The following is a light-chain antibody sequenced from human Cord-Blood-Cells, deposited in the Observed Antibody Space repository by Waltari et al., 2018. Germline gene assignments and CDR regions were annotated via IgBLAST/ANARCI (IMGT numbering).Light chain of an antibody. CDR1: QRVSRY. CDR3: QQRSNWAPT. CDR2: DAS. V-gene: IGKV3-11*01. Sequence: IVLTHSLATLSLSPGERATLSCRASQRVSRYLAWYQQKPGEAPRLLIYDASNRATGIRARFRGSGSGTDFTLTISSLEPEDFAVYYCQQRSNWAPTFGGGTKVEIK. J-gene: IGKJ4*01.